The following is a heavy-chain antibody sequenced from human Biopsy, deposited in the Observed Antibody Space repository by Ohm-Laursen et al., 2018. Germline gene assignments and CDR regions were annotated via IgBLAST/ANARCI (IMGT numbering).Heavy chain of an antibody. J-gene: IGHJ4*02. D-gene: IGHD6-25*01. Sequence: GASVKVSCKASGGGFKSYALSWVRQAPGQGLEWLGGIIPITRTVKSAQRLEGRLTIPADPSTDTAFLEWSSLRAEDTAVYYCGETRSSGFVPQTPRLFDYWGPGTLVTVSS. CDR1: GGGFKSYA. CDR2: IIPITRTV. V-gene: IGHV1-69*13. CDR3: GETRSSGFVPQTPRLFDY.